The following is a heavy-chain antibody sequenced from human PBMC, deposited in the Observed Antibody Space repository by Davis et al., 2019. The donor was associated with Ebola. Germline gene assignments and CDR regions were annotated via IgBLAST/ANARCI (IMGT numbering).Heavy chain of an antibody. Sequence: AASVKVSCKASGYTFTGNYIQWVRQAPGQGLEWMGRINPNSGGTNYAQKFQGRVTMSRDTSTSTAYMEMNRLRSDDTAVYYCARVSGAIRYFDWLLGGELDYWGQGTLVTVSS. CDR2: INPNSGGT. J-gene: IGHJ4*02. CDR1: GYTFTGNY. D-gene: IGHD3-9*01. CDR3: ARVSGAIRYFDWLLGGELDY. V-gene: IGHV1-2*06.